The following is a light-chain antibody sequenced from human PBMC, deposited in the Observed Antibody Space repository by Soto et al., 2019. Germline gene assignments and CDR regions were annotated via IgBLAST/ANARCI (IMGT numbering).Light chain of an antibody. CDR1: SSNIGSNY. CDR2: RNN. J-gene: IGLJ1*01. CDR3: AVWDDSLSGYV. V-gene: IGLV1-47*01. Sequence: QSVLTQPPSASGTPGQRVTISCSGSSSNIGSNYVYWFQQFPGTAPRLLIYRNNQRPSGVPDRFSGSKSGTSASLAISGLRPDDAAAYYCAVWDDSLSGYVFGTGTKVTVL.